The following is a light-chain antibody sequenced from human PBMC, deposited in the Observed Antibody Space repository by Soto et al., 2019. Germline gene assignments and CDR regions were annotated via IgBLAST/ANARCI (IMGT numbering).Light chain of an antibody. V-gene: IGLV4-69*01. CDR1: RGHSRYT. Sequence: QSVLTQSPSASASLGAAVKLTCTLSRGHSRYTIAWHQQQPEKGPRYLMKVNSDGSHSNGDGIPDRFSGSSSGAERYLTISSLQSEDEADYYCQTWGTGFHVVFGGGTQLTVL. CDR3: QTWGTGFHVV. J-gene: IGLJ2*01. CDR2: VNSDGSH.